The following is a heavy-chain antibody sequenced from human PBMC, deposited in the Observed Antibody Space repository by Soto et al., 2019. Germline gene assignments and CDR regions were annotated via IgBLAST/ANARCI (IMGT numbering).Heavy chain of an antibody. CDR3: ARDSRYCSSTSCHYYYYYGMDV. V-gene: IGHV4-61*01. CDR2: IYYSCST. Sequence: SETLSLTCTVSGGSVSSGSYYWSWIRQPPGKGLEWIGYIYYSCSTNYNPSLKSRVTISVDTSKNQFSLKLSSVTAADTAVSYCARDSRYCSSTSCHYYYYYGMDVWGQETTVTVSS. D-gene: IGHD2-2*01. CDR1: GGSVSSGSYY. J-gene: IGHJ6*02.